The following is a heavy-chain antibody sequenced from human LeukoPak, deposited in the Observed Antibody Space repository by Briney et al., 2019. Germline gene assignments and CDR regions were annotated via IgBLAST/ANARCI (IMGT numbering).Heavy chain of an antibody. CDR2: ISGSGGST. D-gene: IGHD4-17*01. CDR3: AKDPSYGDYFWFDP. V-gene: IGHV3-23*01. Sequence: GGSLRLSCAASGFTFSSYAMSWVRQAPGEGLEWVSAISGSGGSTYYADSVKGRFTISRDNSKNTLYLQMNSLRAEDTAVYYCAKDPSYGDYFWFDPWGQGTLVTVSS. CDR1: GFTFSSYA. J-gene: IGHJ5*02.